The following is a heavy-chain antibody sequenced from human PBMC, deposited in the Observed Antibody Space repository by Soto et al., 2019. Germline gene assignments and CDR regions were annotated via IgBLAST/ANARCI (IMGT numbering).Heavy chain of an antibody. CDR1: GYSFISYW. J-gene: IGHJ4*02. D-gene: IGHD6-6*01. CDR3: ARSSKSAPGHY. Sequence: GESLKISCKASGYSFISYWIACVRQMPGKGLEWMGVIYPIDSDARYSPAFQGQVTLSVDKSINTAYLQWNSLKASDTATYYCARSSKSAPGHYWGQGTLVTVS. CDR2: IYPIDSDA. V-gene: IGHV5-51*01.